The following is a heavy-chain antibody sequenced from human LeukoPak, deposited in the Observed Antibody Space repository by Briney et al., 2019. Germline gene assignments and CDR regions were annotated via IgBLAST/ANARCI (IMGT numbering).Heavy chain of an antibody. V-gene: IGHV3-30*04. CDR1: GFTFSSYA. Sequence: PGRSLRLSCAASGFTFSSYAMHWVRQAPGKGLEWEAVISHDGSNKYYADSVKGRFTISRDNAKNSLYLQMNSLRAEDTAVYYCARALWDWYFDLWGRGTLVTVSS. J-gene: IGHJ2*01. CDR3: ARALWDWYFDL. D-gene: IGHD3-10*01. CDR2: ISHDGSNK.